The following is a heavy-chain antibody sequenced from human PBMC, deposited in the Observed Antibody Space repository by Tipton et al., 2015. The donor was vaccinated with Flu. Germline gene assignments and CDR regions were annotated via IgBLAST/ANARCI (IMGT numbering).Heavy chain of an antibody. CDR3: AKDRESITGTLLDY. V-gene: IGHV3-33*06. CDR1: GFTFSSYG. CDR2: IWYDGSNK. Sequence: SLRLSCAASGFTFSSYGMHWVRQAPGKGLEWVAVIWYDGSNKYYADSVKGRFTISRDNSKNTLYLQMNSLRAEDTAVYYCAKDRESITGTLLDYWGQGTLVTVSS. J-gene: IGHJ4*02. D-gene: IGHD1-7*01.